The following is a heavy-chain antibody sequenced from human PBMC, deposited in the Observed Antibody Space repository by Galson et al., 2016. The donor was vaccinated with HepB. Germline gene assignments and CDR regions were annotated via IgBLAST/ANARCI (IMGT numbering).Heavy chain of an antibody. D-gene: IGHD6-19*01. CDR2: INPGNGDT. Sequence: SVKVSCKASGYTFTNYAMHWVRQAPGQRLEWMGWINPGNGDTKYSETFQGRDAFTRDTSARTAYLVLSSLRSEDTAVYYCAKEAYSSGWYRDWGQGTLVTVSS. V-gene: IGHV1-3*01. J-gene: IGHJ4*02. CDR3: AKEAYSSGWYRD. CDR1: GYTFTNYA.